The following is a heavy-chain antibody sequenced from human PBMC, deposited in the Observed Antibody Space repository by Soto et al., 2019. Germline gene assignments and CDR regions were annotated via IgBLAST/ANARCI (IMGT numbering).Heavy chain of an antibody. Sequence: PAGSLRLSCAASGFTFSSYGMHWVRQAPGKGLEWVAVIWYDGSNKYYADSVKGRFTISRDNSKNTLYLQMNSLRAEDTAVYYCARGLLGMYSGSYTPSYYYGMDVWGQGTTVTVS. V-gene: IGHV3-33*01. CDR2: IWYDGSNK. D-gene: IGHD1-26*01. CDR1: GFTFSSYG. CDR3: ARGLLGMYSGSYTPSYYYGMDV. J-gene: IGHJ6*02.